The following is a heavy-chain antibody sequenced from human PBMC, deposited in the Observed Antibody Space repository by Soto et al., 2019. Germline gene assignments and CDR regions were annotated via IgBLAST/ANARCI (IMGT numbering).Heavy chain of an antibody. J-gene: IGHJ4*02. Sequence: GGSLRLSCAASGFTFSSYGMHWVRQAPGKGLEWVAVISYDGSNKYYADSVKGRFTISRDNSKNTLYLQMNSLRAEDTAVYYCAKDQCSGGSCYSADYWGQGTLVTVS. V-gene: IGHV3-30*18. CDR3: AKDQCSGGSCYSADY. CDR2: ISYDGSNK. CDR1: GFTFSSYG. D-gene: IGHD2-15*01.